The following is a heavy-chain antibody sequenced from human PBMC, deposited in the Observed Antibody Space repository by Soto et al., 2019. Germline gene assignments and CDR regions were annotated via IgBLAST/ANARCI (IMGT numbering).Heavy chain of an antibody. V-gene: IGHV4-31*03. CDR1: GASVSTGVYY. D-gene: IGHD3-10*02. Sequence: TSETLSLTCTVSGASVSTGVYYWTWIRQHPGKCLEWIGYIDNSGSTYYNPSLTGRVDISVDTSKNEFSLNLQSLTAADTAFYYCAGAVSDFDVRRYRTSYFDQWGQGILVTVYS. J-gene: IGHJ4*02. CDR2: IDNSGST. CDR3: AGAVSDFDVRRYRTSYFDQ.